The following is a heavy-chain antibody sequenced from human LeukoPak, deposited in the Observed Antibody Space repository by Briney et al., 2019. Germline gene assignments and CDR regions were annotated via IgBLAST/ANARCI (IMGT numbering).Heavy chain of an antibody. J-gene: IGHJ4*02. Sequence: TGGSLRLSCAASGFTFRSYEMNWVRQAPGKGLEWISAISGSSSNVYYAASVRGRFTISRDNAENSLYLQLNTMGAEDTAVYYCARGFRDTAMFLDYWGQGTLVTVSS. CDR1: GFTFRSYE. CDR3: ARGFRDTAMFLDY. CDR2: ISGSSSNV. D-gene: IGHD5-18*01. V-gene: IGHV3-48*03.